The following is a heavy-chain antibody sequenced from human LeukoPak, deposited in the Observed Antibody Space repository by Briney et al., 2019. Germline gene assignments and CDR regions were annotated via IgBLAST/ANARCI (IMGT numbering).Heavy chain of an antibody. CDR3: ARGRGYCSGGSCYYYYYGMDV. CDR1: GGSFSGYY. J-gene: IGHJ6*02. Sequence: PSETLSLTCAVYGGSFSGYYWSWIRQPPGKGLEWIGEINHSGSTNYNPSLKSRVTISADTSKNQFSLKLSSVTAADTAVYYCARGRGYCSGGSCYYYYYGMDVWGQGTTVTVSS. D-gene: IGHD2-15*01. V-gene: IGHV4-34*01. CDR2: INHSGST.